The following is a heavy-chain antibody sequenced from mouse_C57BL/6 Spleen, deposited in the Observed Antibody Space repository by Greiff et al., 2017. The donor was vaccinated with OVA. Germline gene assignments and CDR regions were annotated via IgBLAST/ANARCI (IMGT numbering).Heavy chain of an antibody. CDR1: GYTFTSYW. CDR3: ARGEADYYGNGYFDY. Sequence: QVQLQQPGAELVRPGSSVKLSCKASGYTFTSYWMDWVKQRPGQGLEWIGNIYPSDSETHYNQKFKDKATLTVDNSSSTAYRQRCSLTSEDSVVYYCARGEADYYGNGYFDYWGKGTTLTVSS. CDR2: IYPSDSET. D-gene: IGHD1-1*01. V-gene: IGHV1-61*01. J-gene: IGHJ2*01.